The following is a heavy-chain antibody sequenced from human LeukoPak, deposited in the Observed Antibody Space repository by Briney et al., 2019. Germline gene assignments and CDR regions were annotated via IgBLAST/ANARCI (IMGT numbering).Heavy chain of an antibody. CDR2: IWYDGSNK. J-gene: IGHJ4*01. CDR3: ARAVYYSNYLGY. V-gene: IGHV3-33*08. CDR1: GFTFSNYG. D-gene: IGHD3-10*01. Sequence: GRSLRLSCAASGFTFSNYGMHWVRQAPGKGLEWVALIWYDGSNKYYADSVKGRFTISRDNSKNTLYLQMNSLRAEDTAVYYCARAVYYSNYLGYWGQGTLVTVSS.